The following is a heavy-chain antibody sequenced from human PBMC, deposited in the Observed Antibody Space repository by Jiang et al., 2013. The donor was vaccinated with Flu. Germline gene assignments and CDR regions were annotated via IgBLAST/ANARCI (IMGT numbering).Heavy chain of an antibody. J-gene: IGHJ4*02. CDR3: ARVPTAGDYWAYRSGSYLHPDY. D-gene: IGHD1-26*01. CDR1: GGSISSGDYY. V-gene: IGHV4-30-4*01. Sequence: QTLSLTCTVSGGSISSGDYYWSWIRQPPGKGLEWIGYIYYSGSTYYNPSLKSRVTISVDTSKNQFSLKLSSVTAADTAVYYCARVPTAGDYWAYRSGSYLHPDYWGQGTLVTVSS. CDR2: IYYSGST.